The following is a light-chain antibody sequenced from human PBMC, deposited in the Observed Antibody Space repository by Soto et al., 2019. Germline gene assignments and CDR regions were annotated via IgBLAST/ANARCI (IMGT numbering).Light chain of an antibody. V-gene: IGKV1-5*01. J-gene: IGKJ1*01. CDR2: DAS. Sequence: DIQMTQSPSTLSASVGDRVTITCRASQSICSWLAWYQQKPGKAPKLLIYDASSLESGVPSWFSGSGSGTEFTLTISSLQPDDFATYYCQQYNSYSPLTFGQGTRVEIK. CDR3: QQYNSYSPLT. CDR1: QSICSW.